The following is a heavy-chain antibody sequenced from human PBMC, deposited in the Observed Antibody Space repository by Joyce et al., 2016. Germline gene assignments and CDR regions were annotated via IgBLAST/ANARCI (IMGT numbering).Heavy chain of an antibody. CDR2: INAGDSKT. D-gene: IGHD2-21*02. CDR3: ARVESRYGDFTAPFDS. CDR1: GYNFITYA. V-gene: IGHV1-3*01. Sequence: QVQLVQSGAAVTQPGASVKVSCQTSGYNFITYAMHWVRQAPGQRLEWMGSINAGDSKTKYSQKFQGRVTLTRDTSATTAYMELGSLRSEDTAAYYCARVESRYGDFTAPFDSWGQGTRVTVSS. J-gene: IGHJ4*02.